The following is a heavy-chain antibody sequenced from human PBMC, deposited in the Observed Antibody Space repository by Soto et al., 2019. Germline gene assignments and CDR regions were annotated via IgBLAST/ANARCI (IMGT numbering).Heavy chain of an antibody. Sequence: SDTLSLTCTVSGGSISSSSYYWGWIRQPPGKGLEWIGSIYYSGSTYYNPSLKSRVTISVDTSKDQFSQKLSSVTAADTAVYYCTRIVVVPDATLGVYGVDVWCQGTTVTVS. V-gene: IGHV4-39*01. CDR2: IYYSGST. CDR3: TRIVVVPDATLGVYGVDV. J-gene: IGHJ6*02. CDR1: GGSISSSSYY. D-gene: IGHD2-2*01.